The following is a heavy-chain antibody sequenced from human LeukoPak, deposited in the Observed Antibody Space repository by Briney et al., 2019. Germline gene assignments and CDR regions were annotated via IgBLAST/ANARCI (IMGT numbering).Heavy chain of an antibody. J-gene: IGHJ4*02. V-gene: IGHV3-23*01. D-gene: IGHD3-10*01. CDR3: AKDQRFGDYSFDY. CDR2: ISGSGGST. Sequence: GGSLRLSCAASGFSVSTTYMTWVRQAPGKGLEWVSAISGSGGSTYYADSVKGRFTISRDNSKNTLYLQMNSLRAEDTAVYYCAKDQRFGDYSFDYWGQGTVVTVSS. CDR1: GFSVSTTY.